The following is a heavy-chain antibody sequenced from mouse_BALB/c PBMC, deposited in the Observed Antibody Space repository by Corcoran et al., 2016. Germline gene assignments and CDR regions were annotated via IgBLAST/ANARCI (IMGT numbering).Heavy chain of an antibody. CDR3: AMYGNYWYFDV. CDR1: GYSFTGYY. Sequence: EVQLQQSGPELMKPGASVKISCKASGYSFTGYYMHWVKQSHVTSLEWIGRINPYNGATSYNQKFKDKASLTVDKSSSTAYMELHSLTSEDSAVYYCAMYGNYWYFDVGGAGTTVTVS. J-gene: IGHJ1*01. V-gene: IGHV1-26*01. CDR2: INPYNGAT. D-gene: IGHD2-10*02.